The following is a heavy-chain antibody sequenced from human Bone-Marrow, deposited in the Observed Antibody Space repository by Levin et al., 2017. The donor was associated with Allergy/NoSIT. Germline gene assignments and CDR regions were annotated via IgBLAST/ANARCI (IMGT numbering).Heavy chain of an antibody. CDR3: ASNADFGY. Sequence: GGSLRLSCAASGFTVSRNYMNWVRQAPGKGLEWVSLIYSDGSTHYADSVRGRFTISRDNSKNTLFLQMTSLGVDDTAVYYCASNADFGYWGQGTLVTVSS. J-gene: IGHJ4*02. CDR1: GFTVSRNY. V-gene: IGHV3-53*01. CDR2: IYSDGST.